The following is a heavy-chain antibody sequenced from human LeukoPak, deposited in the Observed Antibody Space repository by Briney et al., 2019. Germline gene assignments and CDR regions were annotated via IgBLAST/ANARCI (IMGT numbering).Heavy chain of an antibody. Sequence: GGSLRLSCAASGFTFSRYWMSWVRQAPGKGLEWVANIKQDGSEKYYVDSVKGRFTISRDNAKNSLYLQMNSLRAEDTAVYYCATTGHSNGWYPDDNWGQGTLVTVSS. J-gene: IGHJ4*02. D-gene: IGHD6-19*01. V-gene: IGHV3-7*01. CDR1: GFTFSRYW. CDR2: IKQDGSEK. CDR3: ATTGHSNGWYPDDN.